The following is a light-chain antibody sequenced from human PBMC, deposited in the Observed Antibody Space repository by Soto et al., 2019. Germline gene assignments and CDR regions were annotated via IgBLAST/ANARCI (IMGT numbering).Light chain of an antibody. V-gene: IGKV1-5*01. Sequence: DIQMTQSPSTLSASVGDRVTITCRASQSISSWLAWYQQKPGKAPKLLIYDASSLESGVPSRFSGSGSGTEFTLTISSLQPDDFATYYCQQYNSYGTFGHGTKLEIK. J-gene: IGKJ2*02. CDR3: QQYNSYGT. CDR1: QSISSW. CDR2: DAS.